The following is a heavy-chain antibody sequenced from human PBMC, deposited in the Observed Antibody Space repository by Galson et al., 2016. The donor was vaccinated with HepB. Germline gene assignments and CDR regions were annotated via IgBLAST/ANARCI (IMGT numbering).Heavy chain of an antibody. CDR1: LFTFSNYD. D-gene: IGHD3-3*01. CDR2: ISYDGNIQ. CDR3: ARDLPLPITIFGVVISEDDY. V-gene: IGHV3-30*03. Sequence: SLRLSCAASLFTFSNYDIHWVRQAPGKGLEWVALISYDGNIQYYADSAKGRFTISRDNSKNTLYLQMNGLRAEDTAVYYCARDLPLPITIFGVVISEDDYWGQGNLVTVSS. J-gene: IGHJ4*02.